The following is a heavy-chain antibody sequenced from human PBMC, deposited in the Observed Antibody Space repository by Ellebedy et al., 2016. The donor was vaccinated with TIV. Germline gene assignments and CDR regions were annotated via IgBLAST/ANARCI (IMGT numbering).Heavy chain of an antibody. CDR1: GYTFTGYY. Sequence: ASVKVSCKASGYTFTGYYMHWVRQAPGQGLEWMGWINPNSGGTNYAQKFQGRVTMTRDTSISTAYMELSRLRSDDTAVYYCARVEGSDYGDYVGGNLFYGMDVWGQGTTVTVSS. CDR3: ARVEGSDYGDYVGGNLFYGMDV. D-gene: IGHD4-17*01. V-gene: IGHV1-2*02. J-gene: IGHJ6*02. CDR2: INPNSGGT.